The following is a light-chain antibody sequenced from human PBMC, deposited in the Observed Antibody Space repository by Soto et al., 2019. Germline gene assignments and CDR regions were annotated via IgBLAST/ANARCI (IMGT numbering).Light chain of an antibody. CDR2: GAS. CDR1: QAINNN. V-gene: IGKV3-15*01. CDR3: QKYYSFPLT. J-gene: IGKJ4*01. Sequence: VLTQAPDALSVSPVERATLSCRASQAINNNVAWYQLKDGQVPRLLIYGASTRAADVPARFSGGGSGTEFTLTISCLQSEEFATYYCQKYYSFPLTVGGGNKVAIK.